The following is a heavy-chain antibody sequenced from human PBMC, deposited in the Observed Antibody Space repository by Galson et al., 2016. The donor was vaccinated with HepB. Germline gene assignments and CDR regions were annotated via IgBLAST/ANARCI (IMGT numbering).Heavy chain of an antibody. D-gene: IGHD6-13*01. CDR2: IWYDGSNK. Sequence: SLRLSCAASGFTFSSYGMHWVRQAPGKGLEWVAVIWYDGSNKYYADSVKGRFTISRDNSKNTLYLQMNSLRAEDTAVYYCAREQQLALNVDGKDVWGQGTTVTVSS. CDR3: AREQQLALNVDGKDV. V-gene: IGHV3-33*01. J-gene: IGHJ6*02. CDR1: GFTFSSYG.